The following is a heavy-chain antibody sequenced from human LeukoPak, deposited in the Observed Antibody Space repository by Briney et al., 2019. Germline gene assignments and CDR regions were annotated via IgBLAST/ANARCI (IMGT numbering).Heavy chain of an antibody. CDR2: ISSSSSTT. CDR1: GFTFSNYY. D-gene: IGHD3-22*01. CDR3: ARDHGENYDSSVYYGY. V-gene: IGHV3-11*06. Sequence: PGGSLRLSCAASGFTFSNYYMSWIRQAPGNGLKWVSYISSSSSTTNYADSVKGRFTISRDKAKNSLYLQMNSVRAEDSAVYYCARDHGENYDSSVYYGYWGQGTLVAVSS. J-gene: IGHJ4*02.